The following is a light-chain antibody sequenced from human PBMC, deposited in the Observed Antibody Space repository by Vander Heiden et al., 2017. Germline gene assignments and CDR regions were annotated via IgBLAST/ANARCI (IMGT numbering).Light chain of an antibody. J-gene: IGLJ2*01. CDR1: NIGGKS. CDR3: QVWDSSSDLQV. V-gene: IGLV3-21*02. CDR2: DDR. Sequence: YVLTQLPSVSVAPGQTARSACGGKNIGGKSVHWYQQKPGQAPVLVVYDDRDRHSGIPERFSGTNSGNTATMTISRVEAGDEADYYCQVWDSSSDLQVFGGGTKLTVL.